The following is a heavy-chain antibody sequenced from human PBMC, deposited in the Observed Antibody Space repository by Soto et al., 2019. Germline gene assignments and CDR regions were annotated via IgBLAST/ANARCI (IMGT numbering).Heavy chain of an antibody. D-gene: IGHD2-2*01. CDR1: GYTFTSYG. CDR2: ISAYNGNT. V-gene: IGHV1-18*04. CDR3: AREWDCSSTSCYGSGYGMDV. Sequence: ASVKVSCKASGYTFTSYGISWVRQAPGQGLEWMGWISAYNGNTNYALKLQGRVTMTTDTSTSTAYMELRSLRSDDTAVYYCAREWDCSSTSCYGSGYGMDVWGQGTTVTVSS. J-gene: IGHJ6*02.